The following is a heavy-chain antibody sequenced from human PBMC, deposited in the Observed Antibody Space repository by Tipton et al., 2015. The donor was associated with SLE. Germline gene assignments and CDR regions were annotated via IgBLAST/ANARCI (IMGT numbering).Heavy chain of an antibody. V-gene: IGHV3-43*01. CDR1: GFTFGDYT. CDR2: ISWDGGAT. CDR3: AKDIRAPHLGYGMDV. D-gene: IGHD3-16*01. Sequence: SLRLSCAASGFTFGDYTMHWVRQAPGKGLEWVSLISWDGGATYAADSVKGRFTISRDNSKNSLYLQMNRLRTEDTALYYCAKDIRAPHLGYGMDVWGQGTTVTVSS. J-gene: IGHJ6*02.